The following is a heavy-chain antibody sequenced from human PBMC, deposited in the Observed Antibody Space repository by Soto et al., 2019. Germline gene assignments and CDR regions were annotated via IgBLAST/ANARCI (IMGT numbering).Heavy chain of an antibody. V-gene: IGHV4-59*08. D-gene: IGHD3-16*02. J-gene: IGHJ6*03. CDR3: ATHLFASWKGYPDYYYMDV. CDR1: GGSIRSHN. Sequence: QVQLQESGPGLVKPSETLSLTCSVQGGSIRSHNWSCIRQPPGKGLECIGCMYYSAMTEYNPSLKRRITMSADSSNKNVSPRLTSVPAAGPACYYLATHLFASWKGYPDYYYMDVWGKGTAVTVSS. CDR2: MYYSAMT.